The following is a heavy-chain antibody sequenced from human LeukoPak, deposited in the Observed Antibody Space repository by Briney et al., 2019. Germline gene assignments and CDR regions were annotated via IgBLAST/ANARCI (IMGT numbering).Heavy chain of an antibody. CDR1: DRPNNNYY. J-gene: IGHJ3*02. V-gene: IGHV4-59*08. CDR3: ASTEMLLVVSDGGDI. CDR2: IYYTGST. D-gene: IGHD2-8*01. Sequence: SETLSLTCSLRDRPNNNYYRCGIRQPPGKGLQWIGYIYYTGSTNYNPSLKSRVSLSIDTSKNQSALKLSYVTAADTAVYFCASTEMLLVVSDGGDICGAGKMVTVSS.